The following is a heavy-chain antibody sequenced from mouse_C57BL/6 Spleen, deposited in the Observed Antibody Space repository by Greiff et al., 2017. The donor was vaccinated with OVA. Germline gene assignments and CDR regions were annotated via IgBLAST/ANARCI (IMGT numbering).Heavy chain of an antibody. D-gene: IGHD1-1*01. V-gene: IGHV14-2*01. CDR2: IDPEDGET. CDR3: ARGGSTTVVPYFDY. J-gene: IGHJ2*01. Sequence: VQLKESGAELVKPGASVKLSCTASGFNIKDYYMHWVKQRTEQGLEWIGRIDPEDGETKYAPHFQGKAPITAATSSNTAYLQRSSLTSEDTAVYYCARGGSTTVVPYFDYWGQGTTLTVSS. CDR1: GFNIKDYY.